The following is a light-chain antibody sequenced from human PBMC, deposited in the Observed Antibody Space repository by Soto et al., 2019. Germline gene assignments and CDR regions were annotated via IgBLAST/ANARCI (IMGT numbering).Light chain of an antibody. CDR3: SSYTSSSFHVL. Sequence: QSVLTQPASVSGSPGQSITISCTGTSSDVGGYNFVSWYQQHPGKAPKLIIYEVSDRPSGVSNRFSGSKSGNTASLTISGLQAEDEAHYHCSSYTSSSFHVLFGGGTKLNVL. CDR1: SSDVGGYNF. V-gene: IGLV2-14*01. J-gene: IGLJ2*01. CDR2: EVS.